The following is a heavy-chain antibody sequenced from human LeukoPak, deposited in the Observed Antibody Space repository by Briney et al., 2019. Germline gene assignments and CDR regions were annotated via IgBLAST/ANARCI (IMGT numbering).Heavy chain of an antibody. Sequence: GGSLRLSCAASGFTFSRYWMHWVRQAPGKGLEWVSSISSSSSYIYYADSVKGRFTISRDNAKNSLYLQMNSLRAEDTAVYYCAKDPNYYDSSGYYYYYYYCMDVWGKGTTVTISS. J-gene: IGHJ6*03. CDR3: AKDPNYYDSSGYYYYYYYCMDV. CDR1: GFTFSRYW. CDR2: ISSSSSYI. V-gene: IGHV3-21*01. D-gene: IGHD3-22*01.